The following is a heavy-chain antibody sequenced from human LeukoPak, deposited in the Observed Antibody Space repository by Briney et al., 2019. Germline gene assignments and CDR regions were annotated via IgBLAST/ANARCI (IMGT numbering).Heavy chain of an antibody. CDR3: AREPTPYNLQVYGSWDAFDI. Sequence: SETLSLTCAVYGGSFSGYYWSWIRQPPGKGLEWIGEINHSGSTNYNPSLKSRVTISVDTSKNQFSLKLSSVTAADTAVYYCAREPTPYNLQVYGSWDAFDIWGQGTMVTVSA. CDR1: GGSFSGYY. V-gene: IGHV4-34*01. J-gene: IGHJ3*02. D-gene: IGHD3-10*01. CDR2: INHSGST.